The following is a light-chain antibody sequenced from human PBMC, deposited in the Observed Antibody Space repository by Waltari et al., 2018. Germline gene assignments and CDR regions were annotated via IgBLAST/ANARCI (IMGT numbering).Light chain of an antibody. CDR3: QQRRAWPLT. CDR1: QSVHNY. CDR2: DVS. V-gene: IGKV3-11*01. Sequence: DIVLTQSPAILSLSPGERASLSYRASQSVHNYLAWYQQKPGQAPRLLIYDVSNRATDIPARFSGSGFATDFTLTISSLEPEDFAVYYCQQRRAWPLTFGGGTKVEIK. J-gene: IGKJ4*01.